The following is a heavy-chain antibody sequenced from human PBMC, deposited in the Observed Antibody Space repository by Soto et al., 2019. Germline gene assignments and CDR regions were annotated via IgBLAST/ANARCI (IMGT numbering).Heavy chain of an antibody. CDR2: IYGDDDK. CDR3: AHIPNYYHYDWFDP. Sequence: QITLKESGPTLVKPTQTLTLTCTFSGFSLTTRGVGVGWIRQPPGKALECLALIYGDDDKRYSPSLQSRLSITKDTSKNQVVLTMTNVDPVDTATYYCAHIPNYYHYDWFDPWGQGTLVSVSS. J-gene: IGHJ5*02. V-gene: IGHV2-5*02. D-gene: IGHD3-16*01. CDR1: GFSLTTRGVG.